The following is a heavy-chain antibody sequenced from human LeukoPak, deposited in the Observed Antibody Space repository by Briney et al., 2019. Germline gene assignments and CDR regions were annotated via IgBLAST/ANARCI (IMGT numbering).Heavy chain of an antibody. CDR1: GDSVSINTAA. J-gene: IGHJ4*02. CDR2: TYYMSNWYN. D-gene: IGHD3-10*01. CDR3: ARGLLEKRPMGFDY. Sequence: SPTLSLTFAISGDSVSINTAAWNWIRQSPSRGLEWLGRTYYMSNWYNEYAASGKSRITINPDTSKNQFSLQLNSVTPEDTAVYYCARGLLEKRPMGFDYWGEGTLVTVSS. V-gene: IGHV6-1*01.